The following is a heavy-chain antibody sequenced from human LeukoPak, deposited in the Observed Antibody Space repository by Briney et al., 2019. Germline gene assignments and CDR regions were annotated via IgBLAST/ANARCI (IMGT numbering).Heavy chain of an antibody. D-gene: IGHD4-11*01. V-gene: IGHV3-11*04. Sequence: GGSLRLSCAASGFTFSDYYMSWIRQAPGKGLEWVSFISASSSTINYADSVKGRFTISRDNSKNTLYLQMNSLRAEDTAVCYCAKDDYSNYVPFDIWGQGTMVTVSS. CDR3: AKDDYSNYVPFDI. CDR2: ISASSSTI. CDR1: GFTFSDYY. J-gene: IGHJ3*02.